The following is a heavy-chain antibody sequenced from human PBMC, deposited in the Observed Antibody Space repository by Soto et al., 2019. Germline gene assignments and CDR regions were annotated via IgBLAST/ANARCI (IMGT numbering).Heavy chain of an antibody. J-gene: IGHJ4*02. Sequence: ASVKVSCKASGYTFTSYYIHWVRQAPGQGLEWMGMINPSGGSTSYAQKFQGRVTMTRNTSISTAYMELSSLRSEDTAVYYCARGGLYSSGWSASFDYWGQGTLVTVSS. CDR2: INPSGGST. D-gene: IGHD6-19*01. CDR3: ARGGLYSSGWSASFDY. CDR1: GYTFTSYY. V-gene: IGHV1-46*01.